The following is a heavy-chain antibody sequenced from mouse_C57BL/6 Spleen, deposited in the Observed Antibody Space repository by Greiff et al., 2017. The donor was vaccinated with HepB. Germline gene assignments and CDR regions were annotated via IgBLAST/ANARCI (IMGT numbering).Heavy chain of an antibody. J-gene: IGHJ4*01. V-gene: IGHV1-4*01. D-gene: IGHD1-1*01. Sequence: LEESGAELARPGASVKMSCKASGYTFTSYTMHWVKQRPGQGLEWIGYINPSSGYTKYNQKFKDKATLTADKSSSTAYMQLSSLTSEDSAVYYCARSHYYGSSPYAMDYWGQGTSVTVSS. CDR3: ARSHYYGSSPYAMDY. CDR1: GYTFTSYT. CDR2: INPSSGYT.